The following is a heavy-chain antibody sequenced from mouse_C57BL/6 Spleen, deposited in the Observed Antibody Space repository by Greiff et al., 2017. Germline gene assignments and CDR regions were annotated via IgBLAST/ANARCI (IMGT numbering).Heavy chain of an antibody. J-gene: IGHJ2*01. CDR1: GYTFTSYW. V-gene: IGHV1-64*01. CDR2: IHPNGGST. CDR3: ARGGGDEDY. Sequence: QVQLQQPGAELVKPGASVKLSCKASGYTFTSYWMHWVKQRPGKGLEWIGMIHPNGGSTNYNEKFKSKATLTVDKSSSTAYMQLSSLTSEDAAVYYCARGGGDEDYWGQGTTLTVSS. D-gene: IGHD2-13*01.